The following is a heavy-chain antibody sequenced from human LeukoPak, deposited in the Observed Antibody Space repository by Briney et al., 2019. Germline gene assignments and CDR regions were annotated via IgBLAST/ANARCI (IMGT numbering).Heavy chain of an antibody. V-gene: IGHV3-48*03. D-gene: IGHD3-10*02. CDR3: AELGITMIGGV. CDR2: ISSRGSTI. CDR1: GFTFSSYE. Sequence: PGGSLRLSCAASGFTFSSYEMNWVRQAPGKWLEWVLYISSRGSTIYYADSVKGRFTISRDNAKNSLYLQMNSLRAEDTAVYYCAELGITMIGGVWGKGTTVTISS. J-gene: IGHJ6*04.